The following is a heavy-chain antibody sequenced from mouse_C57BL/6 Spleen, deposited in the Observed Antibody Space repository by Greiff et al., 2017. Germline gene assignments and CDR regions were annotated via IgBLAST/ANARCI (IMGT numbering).Heavy chain of an antibody. CDR3: ARGRDDGFSYYFDY. CDR2: INYDGSST. CDR1: GFTFSDYY. V-gene: IGHV5-16*01. D-gene: IGHD2-3*01. Sequence: EVMLVQSEGGLVQPGSSMKLSCTASGFTFSDYYMAWVRQVPETGLEWVANINYDGSSTYYLDSLKSRFIISRDNAKNILYLQMSSLKSEDTATYYCARGRDDGFSYYFDYWGQGTTLTVSS. J-gene: IGHJ2*01.